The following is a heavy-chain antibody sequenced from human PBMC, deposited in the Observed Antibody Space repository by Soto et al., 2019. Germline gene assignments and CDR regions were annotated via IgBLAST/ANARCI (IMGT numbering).Heavy chain of an antibody. Sequence: ASVKVSCKASGGTFSSYAISWVRQAPGQGLEWMGGIIPIFGTANYAQKFQGRVTITADESTSTAYMELSSLRSGDTAVYYCARSPGSGSYYWNYWGQGTLVTVSS. CDR1: GGTFSSYA. V-gene: IGHV1-69*13. CDR2: IIPIFGTA. J-gene: IGHJ4*02. D-gene: IGHD1-26*01. CDR3: ARSPGSGSYYWNY.